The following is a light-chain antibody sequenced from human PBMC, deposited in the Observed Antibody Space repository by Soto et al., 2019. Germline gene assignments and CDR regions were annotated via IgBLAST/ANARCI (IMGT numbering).Light chain of an antibody. J-gene: IGKJ3*01. Sequence: DIQMTQSPSSLSASVGDRVTITCRASQSLSSWLAWYQQKPGKAPKLLIYKASTLESGVPSRFSGSGSGTEFTLTISSLQPDDFATYYCQHYTSSPTFSPGTKVDV. V-gene: IGKV1-5*03. CDR1: QSLSSW. CDR2: KAS. CDR3: QHYTSSPT.